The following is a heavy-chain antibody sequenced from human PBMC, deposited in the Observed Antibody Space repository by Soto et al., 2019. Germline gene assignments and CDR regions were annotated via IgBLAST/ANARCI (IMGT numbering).Heavy chain of an antibody. Sequence: QVQLVQSGAEVKKPGASVKVSCKASGYPFGGYAIGWVRQAPGQGLEWMGWVSAHTGDSGYAQRFQGIVTLTTETSTSTAYMELRGLRSDDTAVYYCARPSTSYGDYWWSLDYWGQGTLVTVSS. CDR2: VSAHTGDS. D-gene: IGHD4-17*01. V-gene: IGHV1-18*01. J-gene: IGHJ4*02. CDR1: GYPFGGYA. CDR3: ARPSTSYGDYWWSLDY.